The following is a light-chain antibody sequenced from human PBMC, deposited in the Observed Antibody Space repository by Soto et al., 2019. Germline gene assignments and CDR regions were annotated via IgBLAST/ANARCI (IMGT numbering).Light chain of an antibody. CDR2: KVS. CDR1: SSDVGGYNY. CDR3: NSYAGSNNIVV. J-gene: IGLJ2*01. V-gene: IGLV2-8*01. Sequence: QSALTQPPSASGSPGQSVTISCTGTSSDVGGYNYVSWYQQHSGKAPNLMIYKVSKRPSGVPDRFSGSKSGNTASLTVSGLRAEDEDDYYCNSYAGSNNIVVFGGGTKLTVL.